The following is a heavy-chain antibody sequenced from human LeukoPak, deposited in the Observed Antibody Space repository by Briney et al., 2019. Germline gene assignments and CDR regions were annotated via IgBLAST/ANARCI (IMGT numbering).Heavy chain of an antibody. CDR2: IVPIFGTA. CDR3: ALVVADRDYYYMDV. CDR1: GGTFSSYA. V-gene: IGHV1-69*05. J-gene: IGHJ6*03. Sequence: SVKVSCKASGGTFSSYAISWVRQAPGQGLEWMGRIVPIFGTANYAQKFQGRVTITTDESTSTAYMELSSLRSEDTAVYYCALVVADRDYYYMDVWGKGTTVTVSS. D-gene: IGHD2-15*01.